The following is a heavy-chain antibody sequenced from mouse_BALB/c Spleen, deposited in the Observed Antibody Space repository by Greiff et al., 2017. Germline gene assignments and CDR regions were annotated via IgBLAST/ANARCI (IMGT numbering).Heavy chain of an antibody. D-gene: IGHD2-14*01. V-gene: IGHV4-1*02. CDR3: ARPEVPHYAMDY. Sequence: EVKLLESGGGLVQPGGSLKLSCAASGFDFSRYWMSWVRQAPGKGLEWIGEINPDSSTINYTPSLKDKFIISRDNAKNTLYLQMSKVRSEDTALYYCARPEVPHYAMDYWGQGTSVTVSS. J-gene: IGHJ4*01. CDR2: INPDSSTI. CDR1: GFDFSRYW.